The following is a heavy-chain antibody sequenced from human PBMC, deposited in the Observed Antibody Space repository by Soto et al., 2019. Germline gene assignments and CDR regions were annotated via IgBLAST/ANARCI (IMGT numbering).Heavy chain of an antibody. V-gene: IGHV4-4*07. CDR1: GGSISSYY. Sequence: SETLSLTXTVSGGSISSYYWSWIRQPAGKGLEWIGRIYTSGSTNYNPSLKSRVTMSVDTSKNQFSLKLSSVTAADTAVYYCARDREEYCSGGSCYSLWFDPWGQGTLVTVSS. D-gene: IGHD2-15*01. J-gene: IGHJ5*02. CDR2: IYTSGST. CDR3: ARDREEYCSGGSCYSLWFDP.